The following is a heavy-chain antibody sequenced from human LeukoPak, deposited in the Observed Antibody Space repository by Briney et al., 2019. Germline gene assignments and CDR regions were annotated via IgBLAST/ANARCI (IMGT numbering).Heavy chain of an antibody. CDR1: GGTFSSYA. V-gene: IGHV1-69*05. J-gene: IGHJ4*02. Sequence: SVKVSCKASGGTFSSYAISWVRQAPGQGLEWMGGTIPIFGTANYAQKFQGRVTITTDESTSTAYMELSSLRSEDTAVYYCASRPYSSSWWASRVNYFDYWGQGTLVTVSS. D-gene: IGHD6-13*01. CDR2: TIPIFGTA. CDR3: ASRPYSSSWWASRVNYFDY.